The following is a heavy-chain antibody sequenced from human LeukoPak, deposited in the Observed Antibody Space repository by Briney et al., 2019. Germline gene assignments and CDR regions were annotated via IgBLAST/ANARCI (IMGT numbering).Heavy chain of an antibody. Sequence: GGSLRLSCAVSGITLNNYGMGWVRQAPGRGLEWVAGISGNGGGTSYADSVKGRFTISRDSPKNTLYLQMNRLRAEDTAVYFCAKRGVVIRVILVGFHKEAYYFDSWGRGALVTVSS. J-gene: IGHJ4*02. D-gene: IGHD3-22*01. V-gene: IGHV3-23*01. CDR3: AKRGVVIRVILVGFHKEAYYFDS. CDR2: ISGNGGGT. CDR1: GITLNNYG.